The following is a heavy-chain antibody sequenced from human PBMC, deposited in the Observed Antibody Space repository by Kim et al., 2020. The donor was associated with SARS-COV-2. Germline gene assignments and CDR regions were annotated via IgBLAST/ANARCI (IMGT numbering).Heavy chain of an antibody. Sequence: SETLSLTCAVYGGSFSGYYWSWIRQPPGKGLEWIGEINHSGSTNYNPSLKSRVTISVDTSKNQFSLKLSSVTAADTAVYYCATHEAGRDGYNRNPKYFQHWGQGTLVTVSS. V-gene: IGHV4-34*01. CDR3: ATHEAGRDGYNRNPKYFQH. CDR1: GGSFSGYY. CDR2: INHSGST. D-gene: IGHD6-19*01. J-gene: IGHJ1*01.